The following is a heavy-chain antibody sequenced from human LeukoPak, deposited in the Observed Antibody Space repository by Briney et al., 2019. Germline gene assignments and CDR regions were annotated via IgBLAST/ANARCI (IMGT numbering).Heavy chain of an antibody. J-gene: IGHJ5*02. CDR2: INAGNGNT. CDR3: ARSLYYYDSSTHWFDP. Sequence: ASVKVSCKASGYTFTSYAMHWVRQAPGQRLEWMGWINAGNGNTKYSQEFQGRVTITRDTSASTAYMELSSLRSEDMAVYYCARSLYYYDSSTHWFDPWGQGTLVTVSP. CDR1: GYTFTSYA. V-gene: IGHV1-3*03. D-gene: IGHD3-22*01.